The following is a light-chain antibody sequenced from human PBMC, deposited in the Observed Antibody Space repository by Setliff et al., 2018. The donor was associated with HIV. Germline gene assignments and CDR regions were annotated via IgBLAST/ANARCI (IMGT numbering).Light chain of an antibody. CDR1: SSDVGGYNY. CDR3: ISYTTTNTGV. J-gene: IGLJ2*01. Sequence: ALTQPASMSGSPGQSIIISCTGTSSDVGGYNYVSWYQQHPGKAPKLLIYDVNKRPSGVSNRFSGSKSGNKASLTISGLQAEDEADYYCISYTTTNTGVFGGGTKVTVL. V-gene: IGLV2-14*03. CDR2: DVN.